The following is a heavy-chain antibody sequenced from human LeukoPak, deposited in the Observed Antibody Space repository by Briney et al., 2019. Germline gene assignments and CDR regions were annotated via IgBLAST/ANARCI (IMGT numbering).Heavy chain of an antibody. D-gene: IGHD2-15*01. CDR1: GFTISSNY. J-gene: IGHJ4*02. V-gene: IGHV3-53*01. CDR3: ARDSSDGRQDY. CDR2: NYSGGST. Sequence: SGGSLRLSCAASGFTISSNYMSWVRQAPGKGLEWVSVNYSGGSTYYADSVKGRFTISRDNSKNPLYLQMNSLRADDTAVYYCARDSSDGRQDYWGQGTLVTVSS.